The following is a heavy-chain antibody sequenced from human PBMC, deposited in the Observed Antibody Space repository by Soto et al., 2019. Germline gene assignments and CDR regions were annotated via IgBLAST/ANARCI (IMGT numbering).Heavy chain of an antibody. CDR1: GFTFSSYW. Sequence: PGGSLRLSCAASGFTFSSYWMSWVRQAPGKGLEWVANIKQDGSEKYYVDSVKGRFTISRDNAKNSLYLQMNSLRAEDTAVYYCARAKWGGYSYGFVFDYWGQGTLVTVSS. D-gene: IGHD5-18*01. J-gene: IGHJ4*02. CDR3: ARAKWGGYSYGFVFDY. V-gene: IGHV3-7*01. CDR2: IKQDGSEK.